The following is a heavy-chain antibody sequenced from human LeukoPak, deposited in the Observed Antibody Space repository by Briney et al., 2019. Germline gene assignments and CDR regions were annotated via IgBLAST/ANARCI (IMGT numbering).Heavy chain of an antibody. J-gene: IGHJ4*02. CDR3: ARDLLEWLATPTLDY. Sequence: PGGYLRLSCAASGFTFSSYSKNWVRQAPGKGLEWVSSISSSSSYIYYADSVKGRFTISRDNAKNSLYLQMNSLRAEDTAVYYCARDLLEWLATPTLDYWGQGTLVTVSS. V-gene: IGHV3-21*01. CDR2: ISSSSSYI. CDR1: GFTFSSYS. D-gene: IGHD3-3*01.